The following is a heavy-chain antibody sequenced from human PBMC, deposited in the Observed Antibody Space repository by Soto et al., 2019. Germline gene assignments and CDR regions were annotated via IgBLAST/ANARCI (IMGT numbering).Heavy chain of an antibody. Sequence: ASVKVSCKASGYTLTSYYLHWVRQAPGQGPEWMGIINPSGGITNDAQKFQDRVTMTSDTSTSTVYMELSSLGSEDTAVYYCARGISTTRYYYYYGMDVWGQGTTVTVSS. CDR1: GYTLTSYY. CDR3: ARGISTTRYYYYYGMDV. D-gene: IGHD2-2*01. J-gene: IGHJ6*02. CDR2: INPSGGIT. V-gene: IGHV1-46*01.